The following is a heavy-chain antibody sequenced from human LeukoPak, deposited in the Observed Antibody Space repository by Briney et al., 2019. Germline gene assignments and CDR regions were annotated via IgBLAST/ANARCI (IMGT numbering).Heavy chain of an antibody. CDR1: GGSISGYY. J-gene: IGHJ3*02. Sequence: SETLSLTCTVSGGSISGYYWSWIRQPPGKGLEWIGYLYHTGSSNYNPSLKSRVTISLDTSKNQFSLNLSSVTAADTAVYYCGRYDFGAFDIWGQGTKVTVSS. V-gene: IGHV4-59*08. D-gene: IGHD3/OR15-3a*01. CDR3: GRYDFGAFDI. CDR2: LYHTGSS.